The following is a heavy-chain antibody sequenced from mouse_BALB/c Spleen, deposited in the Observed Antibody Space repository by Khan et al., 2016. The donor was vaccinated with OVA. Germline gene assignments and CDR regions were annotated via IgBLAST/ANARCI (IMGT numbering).Heavy chain of an antibody. CDR1: GFNIKDTY. J-gene: IGHJ1*01. CDR3: AHPSYDPRYFEV. Sequence: VQLQQSGAELVKPGASVKLSCTASGFNIKDTYIHWVKQRPEQGLEWIGRIAPANGNTKYDPRFQGKATITADTSSNTSYLQLSSLTSEDTAVYYWAHPSYDPRYFEVWGAGTPVTVSS. V-gene: IGHV14-3*02. CDR2: IAPANGNT. D-gene: IGHD2-3*01.